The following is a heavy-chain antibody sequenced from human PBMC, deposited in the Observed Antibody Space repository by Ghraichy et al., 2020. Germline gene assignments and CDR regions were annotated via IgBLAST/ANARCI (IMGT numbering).Heavy chain of an antibody. CDR1: GFTFSSYA. Sequence: GGSLRLSCAASGFTFSSYAMSWVRQAPGKGLEWVSAISGSGGSTYYADSVKGRFTISRDNSKNTLYLQMNSLRAEDTAVYYCAKKELRGGYKIYDYWGQGTLVTVSS. CDR3: AKKELRGGYKIYDY. V-gene: IGHV3-23*01. J-gene: IGHJ4*02. CDR2: ISGSGGST. D-gene: IGHD5-24*01.